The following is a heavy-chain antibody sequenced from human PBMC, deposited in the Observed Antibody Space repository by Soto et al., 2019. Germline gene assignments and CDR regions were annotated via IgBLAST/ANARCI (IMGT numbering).Heavy chain of an antibody. D-gene: IGHD5-12*01. CDR2: ISAYNGNT. Sequence: ASVKVSCKASGYTFTSYGISWVRQAPGQGLEWMGWISAYNGNTNYAQKLQGRVTMTTDTSTSTAYMELRSLRSDDTAVYYCVSHLPYSGYDYFDYWGQGTLVTVSS. J-gene: IGHJ4*02. CDR3: VSHLPYSGYDYFDY. CDR1: GYTFTSYG. V-gene: IGHV1-18*01.